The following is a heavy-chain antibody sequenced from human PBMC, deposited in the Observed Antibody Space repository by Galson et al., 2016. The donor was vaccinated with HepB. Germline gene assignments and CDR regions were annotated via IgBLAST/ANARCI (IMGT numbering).Heavy chain of an antibody. CDR3: VAVGYDSSGYYETDY. CDR2: INSDGSST. V-gene: IGHV3-74*01. J-gene: IGHJ4*02. D-gene: IGHD3-22*01. CDR1: GFNFRSYW. Sequence: SLRLSCAASGFNFRSYWMHWVRQAPGKGLVWVSRINSDGSSTSYADSVKGRFTISRDNAKNTLYLQMNSLRAEDTAVYYCVAVGYDSSGYYETDYWGQGTLVTVS.